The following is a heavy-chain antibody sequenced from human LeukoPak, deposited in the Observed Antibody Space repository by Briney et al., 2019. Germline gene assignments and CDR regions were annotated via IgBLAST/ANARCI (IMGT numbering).Heavy chain of an antibody. V-gene: IGHV3-48*04. CDR1: GFTFSNAW. CDR3: ARGPYSSSWYGFDY. J-gene: IGHJ4*02. CDR2: ISSSSSTI. Sequence: GGSLRLSCAASGFTFSNAWMSWVRQAPGKGLGWVSYISSSSSTIYYADSVKGRFTISRDNAKNSLYLQMNSLRAEDTAVNYCARGPYSSSWYGFDYWGQGTLVTASS. D-gene: IGHD6-13*01.